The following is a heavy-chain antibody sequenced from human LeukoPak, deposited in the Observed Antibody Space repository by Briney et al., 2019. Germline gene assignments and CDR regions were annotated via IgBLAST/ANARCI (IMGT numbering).Heavy chain of an antibody. CDR2: IYSGST. Sequence: PSDTLSLTCAVSGYSISSSNWWGWIRQPPGKGLEWIGYIYSGSTYYNPSLKSRVTMSVDTSKNQFSLKLSSVTAVDTAVYYCASPSDAEIGWGQGTLVTVSS. CDR3: ASPSDAEIG. V-gene: IGHV4-28*01. D-gene: IGHD2-2*01. CDR1: GYSISSSNW. J-gene: IGHJ4*02.